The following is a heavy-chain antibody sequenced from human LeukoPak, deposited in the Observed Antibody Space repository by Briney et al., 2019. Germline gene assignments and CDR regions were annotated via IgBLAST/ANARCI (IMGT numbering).Heavy chain of an antibody. V-gene: IGHV4-30-2*01. CDR2: IYHSGST. D-gene: IGHD3-10*01. J-gene: IGHJ4*02. CDR1: GGSISSGGYS. CDR3: ASHYGSGSYPSDY. Sequence: SETLSLTCAVSGGSISSGGYSWSWIRQPPGKGLEWIGYIYHSGSTYYNPSLKSRVTISVDRSKNQFSLKLSSVTAADTAVYYCASHYGSGSYPSDYWGQGTLVTVSS.